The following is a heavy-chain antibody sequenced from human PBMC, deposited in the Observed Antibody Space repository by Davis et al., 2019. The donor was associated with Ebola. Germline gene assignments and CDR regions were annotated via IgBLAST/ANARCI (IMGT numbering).Heavy chain of an antibody. CDR2: ISSSSSYI. J-gene: IGHJ6*02. Sequence: GESLKISCAASGFTFSSYSMNWVRQAPGKGLEWVSSISSSSSYIYYADSVKGRFTISRDNAKNSLYLQMNSLRAEDTAVYYCARDSRGATRDRYYYYGMDVWGQGTTVTVSS. CDR1: GFTFSSYS. V-gene: IGHV3-21*04. CDR3: ARDSRGATRDRYYYYGMDV. D-gene: IGHD3-10*01.